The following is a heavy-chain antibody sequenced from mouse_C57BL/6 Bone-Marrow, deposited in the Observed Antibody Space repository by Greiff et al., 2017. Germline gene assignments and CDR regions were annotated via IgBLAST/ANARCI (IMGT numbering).Heavy chain of an antibody. CDR2: IDPSDSYT. CDR1: GYTFTSYW. CDR3: ARGGIITPWFAY. D-gene: IGHD1-1*01. Sequence: QVQLNQPGAELVRPGTSVKLSCKASGYTFTSYWMHWVKQRPGQGLEWIGVIDPSDSYTNYNQKFKGKATLTVDTSSSTAYMQLSSLTSEDSAVYYCARGGIITPWFAYWGQGALVTVSA. V-gene: IGHV1-59*01. J-gene: IGHJ3*01.